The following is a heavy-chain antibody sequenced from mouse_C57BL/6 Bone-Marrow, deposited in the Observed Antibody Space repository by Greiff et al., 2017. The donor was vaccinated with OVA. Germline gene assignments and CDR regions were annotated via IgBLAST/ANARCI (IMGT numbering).Heavy chain of an antibody. CDR3: ERRGNTLSWFAY. CDR2: IYPRSGNT. J-gene: IGHJ3*01. D-gene: IGHD5-2*01. Sequence: QVQLQQSGAELARPGASVKLSCKASGYTFTSYGISWVKQRTGQGLEWIGEIYPRSGNTYYNEKFKGKATLTADKSSSTAYMELRSLISEDSAVYVWERRGNTLSWFAYWGQGTLVTVSA. CDR1: GYTFTSYG. V-gene: IGHV1-81*01.